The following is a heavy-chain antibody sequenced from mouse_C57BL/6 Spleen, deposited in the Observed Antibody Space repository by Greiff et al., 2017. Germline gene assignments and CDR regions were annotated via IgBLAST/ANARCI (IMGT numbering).Heavy chain of an antibody. J-gene: IGHJ2*01. CDR1: GFTFSSYA. V-gene: IGHV5-4*01. Sequence: EVQRVESGGGLVKPGGSLKLSCAASGFTFSSYAMSWVRQTPEKRLEWVATISDGGSYTYYPDNVKGRFTISRDNAKNNLYLQMSHLKSEDTAMYYCARDWHSSSGYFDYWGQGTTLTVSS. CDR2: ISDGGSYT. CDR3: ARDWHSSSGYFDY. D-gene: IGHD3-2*02.